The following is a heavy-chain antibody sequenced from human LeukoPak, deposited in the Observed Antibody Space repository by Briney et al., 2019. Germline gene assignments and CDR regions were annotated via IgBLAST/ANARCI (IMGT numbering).Heavy chain of an antibody. D-gene: IGHD2-2*02. V-gene: IGHV4-61*01. J-gene: IGHJ4*02. CDR2: IYYSGNT. CDR3: ARLRYCSSTNCHTLDY. Sequence: RPSETLSLTCSVSGGSVSSGSYYWSWIRQPPGKGLEWIGYIYYSGNTNYNPSLKSRVTIPVNTAKTQFSLNLSSVTAADTAVYYCARLRYCSSTNCHTLDYWGQGTLVTVSS. CDR1: GGSVSSGSYY.